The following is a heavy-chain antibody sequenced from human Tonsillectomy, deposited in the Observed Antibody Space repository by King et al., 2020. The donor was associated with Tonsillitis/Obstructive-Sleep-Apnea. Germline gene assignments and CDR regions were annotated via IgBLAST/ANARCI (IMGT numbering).Heavy chain of an antibody. CDR1: GGSFSGYY. J-gene: IGHJ4*02. CDR2: INHSGST. CDR3: ARDGATTYDY. D-gene: IGHD5-12*01. Sequence: VQLQQWGAGLLKPSETLPLTCAVYGGSFSGYYWSWIRQPPGKGLEWIGEINHSGSTNYNPSLKSRVTISVDTSKNQFSLKLSSVTAADTAVYYCARDGATTYDYWGQGTLVTVSS. V-gene: IGHV4-34*01.